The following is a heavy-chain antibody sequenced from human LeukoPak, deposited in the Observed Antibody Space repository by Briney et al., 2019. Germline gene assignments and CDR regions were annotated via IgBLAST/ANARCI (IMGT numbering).Heavy chain of an antibody. V-gene: IGHV4-4*07. CDR2: IYTSGTT. D-gene: IGHD5-18*01. J-gene: IGHJ4*02. CDR3: ARDYSLDTAMAHDY. Sequence: SETLSLTCTVSGGSISNYYWNWIRQPAGKGLEWIGRIYTSGTTNYNPSLKSRVSMSVDTSKIQFSLKLSSVTAADTAVYYCARDYSLDTAMAHDYWGQGTLVTVSS. CDR1: GGSISNYY.